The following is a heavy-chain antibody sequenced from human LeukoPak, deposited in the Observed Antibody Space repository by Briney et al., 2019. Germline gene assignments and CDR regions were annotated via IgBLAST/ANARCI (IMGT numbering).Heavy chain of an antibody. J-gene: IGHJ4*02. CDR3: ARRGVESVSAVAIQDFDY. V-gene: IGHV3-21*01. D-gene: IGHD6-19*01. CDR2: ISSSSNYI. Sequence: GGSLRLSCAASGFTFSSYSMNWVRQAPGKGLEWVSSISSSSNYIYYADSVKGRFTISRDNAKNSLYLQMNSLRAEDTAVYYCARRGVESVSAVAIQDFDYWGQGTLVTVSS. CDR1: GFTFSSYS.